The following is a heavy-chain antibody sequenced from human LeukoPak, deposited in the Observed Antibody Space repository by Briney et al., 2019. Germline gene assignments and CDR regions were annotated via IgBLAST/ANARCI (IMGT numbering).Heavy chain of an antibody. D-gene: IGHD1-26*01. CDR3: TRHASGREFVDY. CDR2: IRSKANSYAT. CDR1: GFTFSGSA. Sequence: GGSLRLSCAASGFTFSGSAMHWVRQAPGKGLEWVGRIRSKANSYATAYAASVKGRFTISRDDSKNTAYLQMNSLKTEDTAVYYCTRHASGREFVDYWGQGTLVTVSS. J-gene: IGHJ4*02. V-gene: IGHV3-73*01.